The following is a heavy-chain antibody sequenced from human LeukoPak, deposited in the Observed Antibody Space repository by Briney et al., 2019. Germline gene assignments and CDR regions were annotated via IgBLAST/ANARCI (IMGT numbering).Heavy chain of an antibody. J-gene: IGHJ6*03. Sequence: GASVKVSCKASGYTFTSYAMNWVRQAPGQGLEWMGWINTNTGNPTYAQGFTGRFVFSLDTSVSTAYLQISSLKAEDTAVYYCARVTWELLLSYYYYMDVWGKGTTVTVSS. CDR2: INTNTGNP. D-gene: IGHD1-26*01. CDR1: GYTFTSYA. V-gene: IGHV7-4-1*02. CDR3: ARVTWELLLSYYYYMDV.